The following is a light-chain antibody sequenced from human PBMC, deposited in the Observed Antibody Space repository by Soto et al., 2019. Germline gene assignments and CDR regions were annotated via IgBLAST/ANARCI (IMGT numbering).Light chain of an antibody. CDR3: QQTYSVPLT. Sequence: DIQMTQSPSSLSASVGDRITITCRASQSIRSSLSWYQQKVGKAPKLLIYAASTLQGGVPSRFSGSGFGTDFTLTISSLQPEDFAAYHCQQTYSVPLTFGGGTKVDIK. CDR1: QSIRSS. CDR2: AAS. J-gene: IGKJ4*01. V-gene: IGKV1-39*01.